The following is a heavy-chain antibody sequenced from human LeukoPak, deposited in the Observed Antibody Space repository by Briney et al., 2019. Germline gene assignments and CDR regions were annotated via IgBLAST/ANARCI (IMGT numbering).Heavy chain of an antibody. CDR2: ISAYNGNT. D-gene: IGHD3-16*01. CDR3: ARVGDGPGAARTTHYYYGMDV. V-gene: IGHV1-18*01. Sequence: EASVKVSCKASGYTFTSYGISWVRQAPGQGLEWMGWISAYNGNTNYAQKLQGRVTMTTDTSTSTAYMELRSLRSDDTAVYYCARVGDGPGAARTTHYYYGMDVWGQGTTVPVSS. J-gene: IGHJ6*02. CDR1: GYTFTSYG.